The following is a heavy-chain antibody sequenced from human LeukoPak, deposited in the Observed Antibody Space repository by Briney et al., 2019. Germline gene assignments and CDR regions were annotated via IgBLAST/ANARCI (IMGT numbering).Heavy chain of an antibody. V-gene: IGHV3-7*03. D-gene: IGHD4-11*01. Sequence: GGSLRLSCAASGFIFSSYWMTWVRQAPGKGLEWVANIKEDGNEKYYVDSVKGRFTISRDNAKNSLDLQMNSLRAEDTALYYCAKDITYDYSGPFDPWGQGTLVTVSS. CDR2: IKEDGNEK. J-gene: IGHJ5*02. CDR3: AKDITYDYSGPFDP. CDR1: GFIFSSYW.